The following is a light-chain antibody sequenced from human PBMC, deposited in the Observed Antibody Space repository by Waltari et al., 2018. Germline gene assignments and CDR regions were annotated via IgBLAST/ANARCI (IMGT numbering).Light chain of an antibody. J-gene: IGLJ3*02. CDR1: SSDVGFYNY. CDR2: DVS. Sequence: QSALTQPASVSGSPGQSITISCTGTSSDVGFYNYVSWYQQHPGKAPKLIIYDVSERPSGFSDLFSGSKSGNTASLTISGLQAEDEADYYCNSYTGSSSWVFGGGTKLTVL. CDR3: NSYTGSSSWV. V-gene: IGLV2-14*01.